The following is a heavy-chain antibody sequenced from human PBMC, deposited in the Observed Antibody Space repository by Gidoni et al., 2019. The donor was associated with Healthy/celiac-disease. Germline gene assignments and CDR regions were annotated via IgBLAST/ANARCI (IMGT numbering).Heavy chain of an antibody. Sequence: QMQLVQSGPEVKKPGTSVKVSCKASGFTFTSSAVQWVRQARGQRLEWIGWMVVGSGNTNYAQKFQERVTITRDMSTSTAYMELSSLRSEDTAVYYCVLMVYAIDFDYWGQGTLVTVSS. CDR3: VLMVYAIDFDY. CDR1: GFTFTSSA. V-gene: IGHV1-58*01. J-gene: IGHJ4*02. D-gene: IGHD2-8*01. CDR2: MVVGSGNT.